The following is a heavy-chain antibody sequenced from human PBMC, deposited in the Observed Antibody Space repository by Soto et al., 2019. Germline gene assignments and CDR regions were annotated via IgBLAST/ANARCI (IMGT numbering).Heavy chain of an antibody. V-gene: IGHV4-30-4*02. Sequence: SETLSLTCTVSGGSISSGDYYWSWIRQPPGKGLEWIGYIYYSGGTYYNPSLESRVTISVDTSKNQFSLKLSSVTAADTAVYYCARGRADRYCISTSCLYYFDYWGQGTLVTVS. CDR2: IYYSGGT. CDR3: ARGRADRYCISTSCLYYFDY. CDR1: GGSISSGDYY. D-gene: IGHD2-2*01. J-gene: IGHJ4*02.